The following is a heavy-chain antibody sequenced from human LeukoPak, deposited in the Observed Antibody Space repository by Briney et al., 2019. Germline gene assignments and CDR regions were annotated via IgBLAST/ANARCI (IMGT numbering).Heavy chain of an antibody. CDR1: GFIFNNYA. Sequence: GGSLRLSCAASGFIFNNYAMSWVRQAPGQGLECASVISDNGAGTNYADSVKGRFTISRDNSKNTMYLQMNSLGAEDTAVYYCAKGDNNWSHFDYWGQGTLVTVSS. V-gene: IGHV3-23*01. CDR2: ISDNGAGT. J-gene: IGHJ4*02. CDR3: AKGDNNWSHFDY. D-gene: IGHD1-1*01.